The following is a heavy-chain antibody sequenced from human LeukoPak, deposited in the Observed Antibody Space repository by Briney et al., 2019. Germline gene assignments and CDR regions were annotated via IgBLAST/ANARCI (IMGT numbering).Heavy chain of an antibody. Sequence: GGSLRLSCAASGVTFSSYGMHWVRQAPGKGLEWVAVISYDGSNKYYADSVKGRFTISRDNSKNTLYLQMNSLRAEDTAVYYCAREGDDYGDYVETFDYWGQGTLVTVSS. CDR3: AREGDDYGDYVETFDY. V-gene: IGHV3-30*03. J-gene: IGHJ4*02. CDR2: ISYDGSNK. CDR1: GVTFSSYG. D-gene: IGHD4-17*01.